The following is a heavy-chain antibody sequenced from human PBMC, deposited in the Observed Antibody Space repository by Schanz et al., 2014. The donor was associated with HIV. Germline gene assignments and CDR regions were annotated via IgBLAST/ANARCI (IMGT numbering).Heavy chain of an antibody. CDR2: ISFDGSNK. V-gene: IGHV3-30*18. CDR1: RFTFSNYG. CDR3: AKAAVTDYLDY. Sequence: QVQLVDSGGGVVQPGRSLRLSCPASRFTFSNYGMHWVRQAPGKGLEWVAIISFDGSNKYYADSVKGRFTISRDNSKNTLYLQMNSLRTEDTAVYYCAKAAVTDYLDYWGQGTLVTVSS. D-gene: IGHD2-21*02. J-gene: IGHJ4*02.